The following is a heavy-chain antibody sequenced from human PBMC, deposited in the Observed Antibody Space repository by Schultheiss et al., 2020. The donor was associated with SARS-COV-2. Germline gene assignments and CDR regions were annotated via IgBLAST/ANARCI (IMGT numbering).Heavy chain of an antibody. V-gene: IGHV3-33*08. Sequence: GGSLRLSCAASGFTFSSYWMHWVRQAPGKGLVWVAVIWSDGSNEYYADSVKGRFTISRDNSKNTLYLQMNSLRAEDTAVYYCARSYYYDSSGYYEYYFDYWGQGTLVTVSS. CDR3: ARSYYYDSSGYYEYYFDY. D-gene: IGHD3-22*01. J-gene: IGHJ4*02. CDR1: GFTFSSYW. CDR2: IWSDGSNE.